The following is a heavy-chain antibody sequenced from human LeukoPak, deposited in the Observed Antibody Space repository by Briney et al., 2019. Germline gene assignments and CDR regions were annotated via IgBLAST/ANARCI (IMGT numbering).Heavy chain of an antibody. Sequence: GGSLRLSCSASGFTFSSYAMHWVRQAPGKGLEYVSAISSNGGSTYYADSVKGRFTISRDNSKNMVYLQLNSLRAEDTAIFYCVQIPGGGYWGQGTLVTVSS. V-gene: IGHV3-64D*06. D-gene: IGHD2-2*02. CDR2: ISSNGGST. J-gene: IGHJ4*02. CDR3: VQIPGGGY. CDR1: GFTFSSYA.